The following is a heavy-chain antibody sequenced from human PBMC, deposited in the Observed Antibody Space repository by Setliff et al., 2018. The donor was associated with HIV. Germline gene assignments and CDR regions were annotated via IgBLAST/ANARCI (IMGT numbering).Heavy chain of an antibody. V-gene: IGHV4-4*07. J-gene: IGHJ3*01. CDR2: IHTSGST. CDR1: GDSIGYYY. CDR3: ARDRIEVVVDGPHDVFDV. Sequence: PSETLSLTCTVSGDSIGYYYWSWIRQPAGRGLEWMGRIHTSGSTNYNPSLTSRVTLSVDTSKNQFFLKLPSLSAADTAVYYCARDRIEVVVDGPHDVFDVWGRGATVTVSS. D-gene: IGHD2-15*01.